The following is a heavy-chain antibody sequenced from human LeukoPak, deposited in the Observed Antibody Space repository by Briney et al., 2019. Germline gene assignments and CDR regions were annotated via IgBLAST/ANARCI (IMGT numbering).Heavy chain of an antibody. D-gene: IGHD4-11*01. J-gene: IGHJ5*02. Sequence: GGSLRLSCAASGFTFSDYYMSWIRQAPGKGLEWVSYISSSGSTIYYADSVKGRFTISRDNAKNSLYLQMNSLRAEDTAVYYSASVGRDYSNYVVHWGQGTLVTVSS. CDR1: GFTFSDYY. CDR2: ISSSGSTI. CDR3: ASVGRDYSNYVVH. V-gene: IGHV3-11*01.